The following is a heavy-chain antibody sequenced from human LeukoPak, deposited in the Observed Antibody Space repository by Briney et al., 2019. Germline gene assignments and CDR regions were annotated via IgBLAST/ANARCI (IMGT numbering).Heavy chain of an antibody. CDR1: GFTFSSYA. CDR2: ISYDGSNK. Sequence: GRSLRLSCAASGFTFSSYAMHWVRQAPGKGLEWVAVISYDGSNKYYADSVKGRFTISRDNSKNTLYLQMNSLRAEDTAVYYCARDPQANSGLGYWGQGTLVTVSS. D-gene: IGHD5-12*01. CDR3: ARDPQANSGLGY. V-gene: IGHV3-30-3*01. J-gene: IGHJ4*02.